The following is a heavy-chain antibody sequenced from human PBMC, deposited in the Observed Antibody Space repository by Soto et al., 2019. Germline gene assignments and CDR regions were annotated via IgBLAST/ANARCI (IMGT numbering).Heavy chain of an antibody. CDR2: ISSSTTYI. J-gene: IGHJ3*02. Sequence: EVQLVESGGGLVKPGGSLRLSCSASRFTFSSYTMNWVRQAPGKGLEWVSSISSSTTYIYYADSVKGRFTISRDNAKNSLYLQVNSLRAEDTAVYYCARDFDSSGYYGPVGAFDIWGQGIMVTVSS. V-gene: IGHV3-21*03. CDR1: RFTFSSYT. D-gene: IGHD3-22*01. CDR3: ARDFDSSGYYGPVGAFDI.